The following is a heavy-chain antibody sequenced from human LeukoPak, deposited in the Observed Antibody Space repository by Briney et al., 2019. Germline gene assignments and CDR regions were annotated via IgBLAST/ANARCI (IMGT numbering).Heavy chain of an antibody. J-gene: IGHJ4*02. D-gene: IGHD4-17*01. CDR2: ISADNGDT. Sequence: ASVKVSCKASGYTFTSSGISWLRQTPEQGRDWMGWISADNGDTNYAQKLQGRVTMTTDTSTSTAYMELRSLRSDDTAVYYCGRGSYGDPLFDYWGQGTLVTVSS. V-gene: IGHV1-18*01. CDR1: GYTFTSSG. CDR3: GRGSYGDPLFDY.